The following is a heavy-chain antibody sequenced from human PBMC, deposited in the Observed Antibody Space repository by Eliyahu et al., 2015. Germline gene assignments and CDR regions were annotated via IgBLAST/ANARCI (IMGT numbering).Heavy chain of an antibody. CDR3: AKDSYYGSGSYFDY. CDR2: XXWNSGSI. J-gene: IGHJ4*02. Sequence: EVQLVESGGGLVQPGRSLRLXCAASGFTFDDYAMHRVRQAPGXGLEWVLGXXWNSGSIGYADSVKGRFTISRDNAKNSLYLQMNSLRAEDTALYYCAKDSYYGSGSYFDYWGQGTLVTVSS. D-gene: IGHD3-10*01. CDR1: GFTFDDYA. V-gene: IGHV3-9*01.